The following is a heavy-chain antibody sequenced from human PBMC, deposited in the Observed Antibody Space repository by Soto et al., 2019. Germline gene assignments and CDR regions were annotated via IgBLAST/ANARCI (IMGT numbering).Heavy chain of an antibody. CDR3: AKDRIRYSSSWYPLDY. CDR2: ISYDGSNK. CDR1: GFTFSSYG. D-gene: IGHD6-13*01. V-gene: IGHV3-30*18. Sequence: SLRLSCAASGFTFSSYGMHWVRQAPGKGLEWVAVISYDGSNKYYADSVKGRFTISRDNSKNTLYLQMNSLRAEDTAVYYCAKDRIRYSSSWYPLDYWGQGTLVTVSS. J-gene: IGHJ4*02.